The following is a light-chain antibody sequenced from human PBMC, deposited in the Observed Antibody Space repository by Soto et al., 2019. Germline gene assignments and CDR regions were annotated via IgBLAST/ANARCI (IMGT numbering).Light chain of an antibody. CDR1: SGSVSTSYY. Sequence: QAVVTQEPSFSVSPGRTVTLTCGLSSGSVSTSYYPSWYQQTPGQAPRTLIYNTNTRSSGVPDRVSGSILGNKAALTITGAQADDESDYYCVLYMSSGTWVFGGGTKLTVL. CDR2: NTN. J-gene: IGLJ3*02. CDR3: VLYMSSGTWV. V-gene: IGLV8-61*01.